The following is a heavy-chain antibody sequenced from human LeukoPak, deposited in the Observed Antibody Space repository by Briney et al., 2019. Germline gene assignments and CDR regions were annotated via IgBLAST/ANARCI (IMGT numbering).Heavy chain of an antibody. V-gene: IGHV3-21*01. J-gene: IGHJ4*02. CDR1: GFTLSDHY. Sequence: GGSLRLSCAASGFTLSDHYMNWVRQAPGKGLEWVSSISTHSNYIYYADSLKGRFTIFRDNAKNSLHLQMNSLRADDTAIYYCARGHYDSSGSLDCWGQGTRVTVSS. D-gene: IGHD3-22*01. CDR3: ARGHYDSSGSLDC. CDR2: ISTHSNYI.